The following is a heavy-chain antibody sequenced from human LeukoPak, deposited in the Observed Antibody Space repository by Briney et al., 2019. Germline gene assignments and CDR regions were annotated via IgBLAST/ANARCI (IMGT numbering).Heavy chain of an antibody. CDR2: IDRDGSEE. Sequence: GGSLRLSCAASGFTFSNYWMSWVRQSPGRGLEWVANIDRDGSEEYYVDSVGGRFTVSRDNAKNSLYLQIDSLRAEDTAVYYCARADNYGSILDYWGRGTLVTVSS. J-gene: IGHJ4*02. CDR3: ARADNYGSILDY. CDR1: GFTFSNYW. V-gene: IGHV3-7*04. D-gene: IGHD3-10*01.